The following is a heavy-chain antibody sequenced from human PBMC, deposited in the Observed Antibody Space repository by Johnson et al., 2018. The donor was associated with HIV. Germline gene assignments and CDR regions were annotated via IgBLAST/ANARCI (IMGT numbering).Heavy chain of an antibody. CDR1: GFTFRDSV. CDR3: ARGQHSSGWCDVFDI. Sequence: VQLVESGGGVVPPGTSLRLSCAASGFTFRDSVMHWVRQAPGEGLEWVAGTSVDGNSKYYPDSLKGRFTISRDNSDNTLYLQMDSLTAEDTAVYYCARGQHSSGWCDVFDIWGQGTVVTVSS. J-gene: IGHJ3*02. D-gene: IGHD6-19*01. CDR2: TSVDGNSK. V-gene: IGHV3-30-3*01.